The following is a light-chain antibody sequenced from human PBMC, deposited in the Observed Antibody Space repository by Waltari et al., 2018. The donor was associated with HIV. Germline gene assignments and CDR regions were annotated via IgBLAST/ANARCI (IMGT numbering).Light chain of an antibody. CDR2: AAS. CDR3: QQLNSYPIS. CDR1: LGISSY. J-gene: IGKJ5*01. Sequence: DIQLTQSPSFLSASLGDRVTITCRASLGISSYLAWYQQKPGKAPNLLIYAASTLQSGVPSRFSGSGSGTEFTLTISSLQPEDFATYYCQQLNSYPISFGQGTRLEIK. V-gene: IGKV1-9*01.